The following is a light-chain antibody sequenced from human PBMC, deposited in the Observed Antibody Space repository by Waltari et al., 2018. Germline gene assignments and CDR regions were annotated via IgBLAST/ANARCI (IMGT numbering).Light chain of an antibody. Sequence: DVVMTQSPLSLPVTLGQPASISCRSSQSLLYTDGNTYLSWFQQRPGQSQRRLIYKVSNRDSGVPDRFSGSGSRTDVTLQISTVEAEDVGVYYCMQGTHWPSYTFGQGTKVVI. CDR2: KVS. V-gene: IGKV2-30*01. J-gene: IGKJ2*01. CDR1: QSLLYTDGNTY. CDR3: MQGTHWPSYT.